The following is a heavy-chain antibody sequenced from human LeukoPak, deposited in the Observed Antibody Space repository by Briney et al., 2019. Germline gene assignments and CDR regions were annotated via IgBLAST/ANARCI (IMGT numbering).Heavy chain of an antibody. CDR1: GYTFTGYY. Sequence: GASVKVSCKASGYTFTGYYMHWVRQAPGQGLEWMGWINPNSGGTNYAQKFQGRVTMTRDTSISTAYMELSRLRSDDTAVYYCAREMYGSGSYMIGDAFDIWGQGTMVTVSS. V-gene: IGHV1-2*02. CDR3: AREMYGSGSYMIGDAFDI. CDR2: INPNSGGT. D-gene: IGHD3-10*01. J-gene: IGHJ3*02.